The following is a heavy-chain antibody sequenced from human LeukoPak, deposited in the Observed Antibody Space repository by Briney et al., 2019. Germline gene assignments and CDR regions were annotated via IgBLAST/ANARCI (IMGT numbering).Heavy chain of an antibody. CDR1: RFTFSIFS. CDR3: RAATRYLDYYYDY. V-gene: IGHV3-30*03. J-gene: IGHJ4*02. D-gene: IGHD3-22*01. CDR2: ISSDGTNK. Sequence: GGSLRLSCAASRFTFSIFSMHWVRRAPGKGLEWIAVISSDGTNKYYADSVRGRFTISRDNSKDTLYLQMSSLRIEDTAIYYCRAATRYLDYYYDYWGQGTLVTVSS.